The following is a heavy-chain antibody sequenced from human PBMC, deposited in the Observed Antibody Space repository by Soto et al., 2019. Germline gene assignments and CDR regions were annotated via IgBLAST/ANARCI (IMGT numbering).Heavy chain of an antibody. D-gene: IGHD1-26*01. CDR1: GCSFITYW. V-gene: IGHV5-51*01. CDR2: FNPRDPAA. Sequence: PGESLKISCVGAGCSFITYWVAWVRQMPGKGLEWMGIFNPRDPAATYSPSFQGQVTISADRSISTAYLQWNSLKASDTAIYYCARGGKHGSHFYGMDVWGQGTTVTVSS. J-gene: IGHJ6*02. CDR3: ARGGKHGSHFYGMDV.